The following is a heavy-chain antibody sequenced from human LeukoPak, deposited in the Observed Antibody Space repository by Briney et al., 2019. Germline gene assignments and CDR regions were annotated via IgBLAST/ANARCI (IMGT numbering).Heavy chain of an antibody. CDR2: ISTGSSTI. Sequence: AGGSLRLSCAASGFTFSTYGMNWVRQAPGKGLEWVSFISTGSSTIYYADSVKGRFTISRDNAKNSLYLQMNSLRDEDTAVYYCASLTVTGGSLSDYWGQGTLVTVSS. J-gene: IGHJ4*02. CDR3: ASLTVTGGSLSDY. D-gene: IGHD2-15*01. CDR1: GFTFSTYG. V-gene: IGHV3-48*02.